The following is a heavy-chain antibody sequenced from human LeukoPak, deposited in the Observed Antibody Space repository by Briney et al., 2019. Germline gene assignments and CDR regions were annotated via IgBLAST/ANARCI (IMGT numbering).Heavy chain of an antibody. D-gene: IGHD6-19*01. Sequence: ASVKVSCKASGYTFTGYYMHWVRQAPGQGLEWMGWIIPNSGGTNYAQKFQGRVTMTRDTSISTAYMELSRLRSDDTAVYYCAREVPAVNWFDPWGQGTLVTVSS. CDR2: IIPNSGGT. V-gene: IGHV1-2*02. J-gene: IGHJ5*02. CDR1: GYTFTGYY. CDR3: AREVPAVNWFDP.